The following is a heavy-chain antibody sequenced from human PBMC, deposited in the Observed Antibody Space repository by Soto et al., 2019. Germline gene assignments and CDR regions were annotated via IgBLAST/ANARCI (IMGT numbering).Heavy chain of an antibody. CDR2: ISGSGGST. V-gene: IGHV3-23*01. CDR3: AKDHRPYSNSWYYFDY. CDR1: GFTFSSDP. J-gene: IGHJ4*02. D-gene: IGHD6-13*01. Sequence: GGSLRLCCAAAGFTFSSDPMSWVRQAPGKGLEWVSAISGSGGSTYYADSVKGRFTISRDNSKNTLYLQMNSLRAEDTAVYYCAKDHRPYSNSWYYFDYWGQGTLVTVSS.